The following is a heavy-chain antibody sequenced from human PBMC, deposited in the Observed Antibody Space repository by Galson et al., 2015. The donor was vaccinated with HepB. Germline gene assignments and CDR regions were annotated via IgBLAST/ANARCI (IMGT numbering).Heavy chain of an antibody. D-gene: IGHD1/OR15-1a*01. CDR3: AREGKATTPNPVHY. CDR1: GGTFNDYT. Sequence: SVKVSCKASGGTFNDYTISWVRQAPGQGLEWMGGITPIFGTPNYAQKFQGRVTITADESTNTAYMELGSLNSDDTAVYYCAREGKATTPNPVHYWGQGTLVTVSS. CDR2: ITPIFGTP. V-gene: IGHV1-69*13. J-gene: IGHJ4*02.